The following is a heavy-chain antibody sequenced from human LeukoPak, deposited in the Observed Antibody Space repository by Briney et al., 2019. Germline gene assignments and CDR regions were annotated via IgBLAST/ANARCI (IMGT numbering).Heavy chain of an antibody. Sequence: ASVKVPCKASGYTFTSYYMHWVRQAPGQGLEWMGIINPSGGSTSYAQKFQGRVTMTRDTSTSTVYMELSSLRSEDTAVYYCAREGDTVGATGAFDIWGQGTMVTVSS. CDR2: INPSGGST. CDR3: AREGDTVGATGAFDI. V-gene: IGHV1-46*03. J-gene: IGHJ3*02. CDR1: GYTFTSYY. D-gene: IGHD1-26*01.